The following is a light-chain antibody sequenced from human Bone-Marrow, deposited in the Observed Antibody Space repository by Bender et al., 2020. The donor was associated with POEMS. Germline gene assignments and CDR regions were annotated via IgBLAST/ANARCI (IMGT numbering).Light chain of an antibody. CDR3: AAWDGSLNGWV. J-gene: IGLJ3*02. CDR1: SSNIGFNY. V-gene: IGLV1-44*01. Sequence: QSVLTQPPSASGTPGQRVTISCSGSSSNIGFNYVYWYQQLPGSAPKLLIYNNNQRPSGVPDRFSGSKSGTSGSLAISGLQSEDEADYYCAAWDGSLNGWVFGGGTKLTVL. CDR2: NNN.